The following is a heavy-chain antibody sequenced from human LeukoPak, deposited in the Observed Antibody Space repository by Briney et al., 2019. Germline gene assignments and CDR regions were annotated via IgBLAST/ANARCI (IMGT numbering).Heavy chain of an antibody. V-gene: IGHV3-48*04. CDR1: GFTFSSYS. J-gene: IGHJ4*02. CDR3: ARGPYYYGSGSYLGVRDY. D-gene: IGHD3-10*01. Sequence: GGSLRLSCAASGFTFSSYSVNWVRQAPGKGLEWVSYISSSSSTIYYADSVKGRFTISRDNAKNSLYLQMNSLRAEDTAVYYCARGPYYYGSGSYLGVRDYWGQGTLVTVSS. CDR2: ISSSSSTI.